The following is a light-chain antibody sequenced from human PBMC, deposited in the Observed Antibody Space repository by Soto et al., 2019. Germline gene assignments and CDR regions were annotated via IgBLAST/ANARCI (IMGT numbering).Light chain of an antibody. J-gene: IGKJ1*01. CDR2: DAS. V-gene: IGKV1-5*01. CDR1: QTISFS. CDR3: QQYDKYST. Sequence: IQMTQSPSTLSASVGDTVTITCRASQTISFSLAWYRQKPGKAPNLLIYDASTLQEGVPSRFSGSGSGTEFTLTVTRLQPDDFATYFCQQYDKYSTFGHGTKVDVK.